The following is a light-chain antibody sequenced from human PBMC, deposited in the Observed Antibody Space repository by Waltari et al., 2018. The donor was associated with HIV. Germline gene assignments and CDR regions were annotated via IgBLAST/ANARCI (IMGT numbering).Light chain of an antibody. CDR3: QQRNNWPPSVT. Sequence: EIVLTQSPGTLSLSPGEGATLSCRASQSVSSYVAWYQHKPGQAPRLLIYDASKRATGIPARFSGSGSGTYFTLTISSLEPEDFAVYYYQQRNNWPPSVTFGGGTRVEI. CDR1: QSVSSY. J-gene: IGKJ4*01. V-gene: IGKV3-11*01. CDR2: DAS.